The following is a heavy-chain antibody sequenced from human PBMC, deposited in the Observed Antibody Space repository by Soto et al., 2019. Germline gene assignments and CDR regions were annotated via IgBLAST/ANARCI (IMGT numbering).Heavy chain of an antibody. V-gene: IGHV3-23*01. CDR2: ISGSGGST. CDR3: AKDPWDSSSHWAPNWFDP. D-gene: IGHD6-13*01. J-gene: IGHJ5*02. CDR1: GFTFSSYA. Sequence: QSGGSLRLSCAASGFTFSSYAMSWVRQARGKGLEWVSAISGSGGSTYYADSVKGRFTISRDNSKNTLYLQMNSLRAEDTAVYYCAKDPWDSSSHWAPNWFDPWGQGTLVTVSS.